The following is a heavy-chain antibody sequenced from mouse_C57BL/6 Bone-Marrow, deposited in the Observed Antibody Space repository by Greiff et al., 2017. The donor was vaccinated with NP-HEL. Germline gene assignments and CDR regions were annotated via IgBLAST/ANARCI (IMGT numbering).Heavy chain of an antibody. Sequence: DVQLVESGGGLVQSGRSLRLSCATSGFTFSDFYMEWVRQAPGKGLEWIAASRNKANDYTTEYSASVKGRFIVSRDTSQSILYLQMNALRAEDTAIYYCARGRGTTVVDWYFDVWGTGTTVTVSS. CDR3: ARGRGTTVVDWYFDV. J-gene: IGHJ1*03. V-gene: IGHV7-1*01. D-gene: IGHD1-1*01. CDR2: SRNKANDYTT. CDR1: GFTFSDFY.